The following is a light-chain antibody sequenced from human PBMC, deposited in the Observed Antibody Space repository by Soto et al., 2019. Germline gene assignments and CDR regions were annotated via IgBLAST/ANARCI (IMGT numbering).Light chain of an antibody. CDR2: DAS. V-gene: IGKV3-11*01. J-gene: IGKJ5*01. CDR3: QQRSNWPPIT. CDR1: QRVSSN. Sequence: EIGMTQYPATLSGSPGERATLSCRVSQRVSSNLAWYQQKPGLAPRLLIHDASHRAAGIPARFSGSGFGTDFTLTISSLEPEDAAVYYCQQRSNWPPITVGQGTRL.